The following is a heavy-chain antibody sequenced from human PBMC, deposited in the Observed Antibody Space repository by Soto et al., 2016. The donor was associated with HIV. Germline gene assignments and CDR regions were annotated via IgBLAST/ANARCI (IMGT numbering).Heavy chain of an antibody. CDR2: IIPIYATT. CDR1: GGTFSNYA. D-gene: IGHD6-19*01. J-gene: IGHJ4*02. CDR3: AAETYSSGCCHFDY. V-gene: IGHV1-69*01. Sequence: QVQLVQSGAEVKKPGSSVKVSCKASGGTFSNYAISWVRQAPGQGLEWMGGIIPIYATTNYAQNFQGRVTITADESTSTAYMELSSLSSEDTAVYYCAAETYSSGCCHFDYWGQGTLVTVSS.